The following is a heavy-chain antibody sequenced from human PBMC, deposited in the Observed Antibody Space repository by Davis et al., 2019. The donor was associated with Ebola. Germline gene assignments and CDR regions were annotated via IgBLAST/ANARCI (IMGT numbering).Heavy chain of an antibody. D-gene: IGHD1/OR15-1a*01. Sequence: GGSLRLSCAASGFTFSDSAMHWVRQASGKGLEWVGRIRSKSNSYATTYAASVKGRFIISRDDSKNTAYLQMNSLKIEDMAVYYCSRGTESDYYYYYYMDVWGKGTTVTVSS. CDR1: GFTFSDSA. CDR3: SRGTESDYYYYYYMDV. V-gene: IGHV3-73*01. CDR2: IRSKSNSYAT. J-gene: IGHJ6*03.